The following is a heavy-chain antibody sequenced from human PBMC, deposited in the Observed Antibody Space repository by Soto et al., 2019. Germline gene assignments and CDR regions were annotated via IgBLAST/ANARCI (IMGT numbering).Heavy chain of an antibody. V-gene: IGHV4-59*01. CDR3: ARGIAPGGTEGWFDP. Sequence: QVQLQESGPGLVKPSETLSLTCTVSGGSINYYHWSWIRQPPGKGLEWIGYVYYSGSTNYNPSLNSRVSISLATSKNQFSLKLSSVTAADTAVYYCARGIAPGGTEGWFDPWGQGTLVTVSS. D-gene: IGHD6-13*01. CDR2: VYYSGST. J-gene: IGHJ5*02. CDR1: GGSINYYH.